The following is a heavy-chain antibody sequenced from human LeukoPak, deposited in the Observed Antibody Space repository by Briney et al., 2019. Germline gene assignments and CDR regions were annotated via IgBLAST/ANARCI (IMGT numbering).Heavy chain of an antibody. Sequence: PSETLSLTCTVSGGSISSYYWSWIRQPPGKGLEWVANIKQDGSEKYYVDSVKGRFTISRDNAKNSLYLQMDRLRAEDTAVYFCARGHDNSAYYPPLFDYWGQGTLVTVSS. CDR1: GGSISSYY. V-gene: IGHV3-7*01. D-gene: IGHD3-22*01. CDR2: IKQDGSEK. CDR3: ARGHDNSAYYPPLFDY. J-gene: IGHJ4*02.